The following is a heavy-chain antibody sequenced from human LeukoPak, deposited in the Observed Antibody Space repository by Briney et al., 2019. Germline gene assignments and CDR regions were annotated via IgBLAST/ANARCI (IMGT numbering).Heavy chain of an antibody. J-gene: IGHJ6*04. D-gene: IGHD3-10*02. CDR1: RFTFSSYS. Sequence: GGSLRLSCAASRFTFSSYSMNWVRQAPGKGLEWVSSISSSGSYIYYADSAKGRFTISRDNAKNSLYLQMNSLRGEDTAVYYCAELGITMIGGVWGKGTTVTISS. CDR2: ISSSGSYI. V-gene: IGHV3-21*01. CDR3: AELGITMIGGV.